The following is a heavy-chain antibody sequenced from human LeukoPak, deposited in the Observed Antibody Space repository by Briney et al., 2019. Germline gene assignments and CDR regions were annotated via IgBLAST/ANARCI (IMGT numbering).Heavy chain of an antibody. CDR1: GYTFTSYG. CDR2: ISAYNGNT. J-gene: IGHJ4*02. V-gene: IGHV1-18*01. D-gene: IGHD3-22*01. CDR3: ASATYYYDSSGYYYVGYFDY. Sequence: GASVNVSCKASGYTFTSYGISWVRQAPGQGLEWMGWISAYNGNTNYAQKLQGRVTMTTDTSTSTAYMELRSLRSDDTAVYYCASATYYYDSSGYYYVGYFDYWGQGTLVTVSS.